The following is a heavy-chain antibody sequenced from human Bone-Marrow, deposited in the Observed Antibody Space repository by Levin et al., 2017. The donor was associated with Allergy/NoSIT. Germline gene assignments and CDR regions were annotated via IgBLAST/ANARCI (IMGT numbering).Heavy chain of an antibody. D-gene: IGHD2-15*01. Sequence: GGSLRLSCAASGFTFSSYAMHWVRQAPGKGLEWVAVISYDGSNKYYADSVKGRFTISRDNSKNTLYLQMNSLRAEDTAVYYCARDRGAAHTPDYYYYGMDVWGQGTTVTVSS. CDR1: GFTFSSYA. V-gene: IGHV3-30*04. CDR2: ISYDGSNK. J-gene: IGHJ6*02. CDR3: ARDRGAAHTPDYYYYGMDV.